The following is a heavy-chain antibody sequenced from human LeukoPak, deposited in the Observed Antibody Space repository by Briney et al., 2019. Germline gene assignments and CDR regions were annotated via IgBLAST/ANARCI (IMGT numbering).Heavy chain of an antibody. CDR2: IYSGGST. Sequence: GGSLRLSCAASGFTFSSNYMSWVRQAPGKGLEWVSVIYSGGSTYYADSVKGRFTISRHNSKNTLYLQMNSLRAEDTAVYYCASSSGWYGDAFDIWGQGTMVTVSS. CDR1: GFTFSSNY. J-gene: IGHJ3*02. D-gene: IGHD6-19*01. V-gene: IGHV3-53*04. CDR3: ASSSGWYGDAFDI.